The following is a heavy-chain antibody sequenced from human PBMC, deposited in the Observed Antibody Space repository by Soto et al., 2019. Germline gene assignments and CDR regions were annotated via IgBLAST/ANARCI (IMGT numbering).Heavy chain of an antibody. J-gene: IGHJ6*02. Sequence: PGGSLRLSCAASGFTFSSYAMHWVRQAPGKGLEWVAVISYDGSNKYYADSVKGRFTISRDNSKNTLYLQMNSLRAEDTAVYYCARGLEAWFGELLSQWTNYYGMDVWGQGTTVTVSS. CDR1: GFTFSSYA. D-gene: IGHD3-10*01. V-gene: IGHV3-30-3*01. CDR3: ARGLEAWFGELLSQWTNYYGMDV. CDR2: ISYDGSNK.